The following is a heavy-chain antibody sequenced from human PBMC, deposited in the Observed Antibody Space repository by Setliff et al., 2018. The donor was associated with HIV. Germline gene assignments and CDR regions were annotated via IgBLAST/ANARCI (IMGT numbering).Heavy chain of an antibody. V-gene: IGHV3-20*04. D-gene: IGHD6-6*01. CDR2: INWKGNST. Sequence: PGGSLRLSCAVSGFTFADFGMSWVRQHPGKGLEWVSGINWKGNSTGYGDSVKGRFTISRDNARNSLYLQMNSLRAEDTALYYCAKGVGRSSSSAARFDYWGQGALVTVSS. J-gene: IGHJ4*02. CDR1: GFTFADFG. CDR3: AKGVGRSSSSAARFDY.